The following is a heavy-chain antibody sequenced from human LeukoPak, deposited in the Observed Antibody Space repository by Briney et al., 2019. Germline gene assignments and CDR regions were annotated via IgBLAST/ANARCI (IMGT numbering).Heavy chain of an antibody. CDR2: IYHSGST. Sequence: SETLSLTCTVSGYSISSGYYWGWIRQPPGKGLEWIGSIYHSGSTYYNPSLKSRVTISGDTSKNHFSLKLTSVTAADTAVYYCARGTKLELALGYWGQGTLVTVSS. CDR3: ARGTKLELALGY. J-gene: IGHJ4*02. D-gene: IGHD1-7*01. CDR1: GYSISSGYY. V-gene: IGHV4-38-2*02.